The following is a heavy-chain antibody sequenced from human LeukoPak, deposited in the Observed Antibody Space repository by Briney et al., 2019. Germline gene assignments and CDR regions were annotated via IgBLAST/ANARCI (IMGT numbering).Heavy chain of an antibody. J-gene: IGHJ4*02. CDR1: GFTFSSAW. Sequence: GXXLRLSCAASGFTFSSAWMSWVRQAPGKGLEWVGRIKSKTDGGTTDYAAPVKGRFTISRDDSKNTLYLQMNSLKTEDTAVYYCTTPDYYGSGSYYYFDYWGQGTLVTVSS. CDR2: IKSKTDGGTT. D-gene: IGHD3-10*01. CDR3: TTPDYYGSGSYYYFDY. V-gene: IGHV3-15*01.